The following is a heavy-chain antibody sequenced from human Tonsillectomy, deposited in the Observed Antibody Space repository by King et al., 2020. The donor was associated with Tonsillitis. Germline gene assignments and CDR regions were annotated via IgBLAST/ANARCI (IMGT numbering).Heavy chain of an antibody. CDR2: MSFDESVI. D-gene: IGHD3-9*01. CDR3: ARGSAAPFEQ. CDR1: GLNLSDYW. Sequence: VQLVESGGGLVKPGGSLRLSCEASGLNLSDYWMYWVRQVAGKGLEIVSRMSFDESVITYADSVKGRFTISRDKGKNTLYLQMNSLRGEDTAVYYCARGSAAPFEQWGQGVLVTVSS. J-gene: IGHJ4*02. V-gene: IGHV3-74*01.